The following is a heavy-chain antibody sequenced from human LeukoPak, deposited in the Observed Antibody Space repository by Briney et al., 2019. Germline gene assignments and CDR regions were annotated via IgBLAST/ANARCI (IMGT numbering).Heavy chain of an antibody. J-gene: IGHJ6*03. CDR3: ARVNYYYYMDV. CDR1: GFTFSSYS. Sequence: GGSLRLSCAASGFTFSSYSMNWVRQAPGKGLEWVSYISSSSSTIYYADSVKGRFTISRDNAKNSLYLQMNSLRAEDTAVYYCARVNYYYYMDVWGKGTTVTVSS. V-gene: IGHV3-48*04. CDR2: ISSSSSTI.